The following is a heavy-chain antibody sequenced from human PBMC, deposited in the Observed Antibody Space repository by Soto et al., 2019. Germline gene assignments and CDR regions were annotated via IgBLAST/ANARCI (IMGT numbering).Heavy chain of an antibody. CDR1: GDSVSSSYYY. CDR3: ARDRGYYYDSSGYFGPPDAFDI. Sequence: SETLSLTCTVSGDSVSSSYYYWGWIRQPPGKGLEWIGSIFYSGSTNYNPSLKSRVTISVDTSKNQFSLKLSSVTAADTAVYYCARDRGYYYDSSGYFGPPDAFDIWGQGTMVTVSS. J-gene: IGHJ3*02. CDR2: IFYSGST. D-gene: IGHD3-22*01. V-gene: IGHV4-39*07.